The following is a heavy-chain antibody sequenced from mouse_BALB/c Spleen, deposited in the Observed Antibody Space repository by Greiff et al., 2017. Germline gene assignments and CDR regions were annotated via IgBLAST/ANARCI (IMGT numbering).Heavy chain of an antibody. CDR1: GFSLSRYS. V-gene: IGHV2-6-4*01. D-gene: IGHD1-1*01. J-gene: IGHJ4*01. CDR2: IWGGGST. CDR3: ARNESVTTVLYYCAMDC. Sequence: QVQLQESGPGLVAPSQSLSITCTVSGFSLSRYSVHWVRQPPGKGLEWLGMIWGGGSTDYNSALKSRLSISKDNSKSQVFLKMNSLQTDDTAMYYCARNESVTTVLYYCAMDCGGQGTSGTVSS.